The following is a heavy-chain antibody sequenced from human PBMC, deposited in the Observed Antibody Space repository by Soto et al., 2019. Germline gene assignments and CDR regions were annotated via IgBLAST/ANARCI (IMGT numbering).Heavy chain of an antibody. V-gene: IGHV3-23*01. D-gene: IGHD3-10*01. CDR3: AAPRDEYGSGVSWLTYGMDI. CDR2: LDGAGGST. CDR1: GFTFSDYA. Sequence: GCLLLSCLASGFTFSDYAMTWVRHVPGRGLEWVASLDGAGGSTYYADSVRGRFTISRDNSQNTLFLQMKRLTVDDTAIYYCAAPRDEYGSGVSWLTYGMDIWGQGTKVTVYS. J-gene: IGHJ6*02.